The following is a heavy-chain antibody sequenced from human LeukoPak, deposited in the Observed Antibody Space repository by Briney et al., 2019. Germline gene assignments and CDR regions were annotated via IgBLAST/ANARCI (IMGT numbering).Heavy chain of an antibody. V-gene: IGHV3-23*01. CDR1: GCTFSSYV. D-gene: IGHD6-13*01. J-gene: IGHJ4*02. CDR3: AKPRDVAAAGTVGPFNY. CDR2: IRGGGGKT. Sequence: GGSLRLSCIASGCTFSSYVMRGVRPAPGKGGEWVSVIRGGGGKTYYVDSVKGGFTISRDNSENTLYLQMNSLRAEDAAVYYCAKPRDVAAAGTVGPFNYWGQGTLVAVSS.